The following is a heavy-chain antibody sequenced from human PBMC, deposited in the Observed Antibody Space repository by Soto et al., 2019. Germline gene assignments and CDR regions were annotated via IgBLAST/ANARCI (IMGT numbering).Heavy chain of an antibody. Sequence: ASVKVSCKVSGYTLTELSMHWVRQAPGKGLEWMGGINPEDGKTNYVQKFQGRVTMTRDTSTSTVYMELSSLRSEDTAVYFCARADYYDSSGFYYDCWGQGTLVTVSS. V-gene: IGHV1-24*01. D-gene: IGHD3-22*01. CDR1: GYTLTELS. CDR3: ARADYYDSSGFYYDC. CDR2: INPEDGKT. J-gene: IGHJ4*02.